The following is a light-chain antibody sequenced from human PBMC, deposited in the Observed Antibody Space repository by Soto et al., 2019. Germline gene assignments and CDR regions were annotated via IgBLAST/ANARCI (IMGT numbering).Light chain of an antibody. V-gene: IGKV3-20*01. CDR2: GAS. J-gene: IGKJ5*01. Sequence: EVVLTQSPGTLSLSPGERVTLSCRASQSVSSSYVVWYQQKPGQAPSLLIYGASSRATGIPDRFSGSASGTDFTLTISRLEPEDFAVYYCQHYGRSPPITFGQGTRLEIK. CDR3: QHYGRSPPIT. CDR1: QSVSSSY.